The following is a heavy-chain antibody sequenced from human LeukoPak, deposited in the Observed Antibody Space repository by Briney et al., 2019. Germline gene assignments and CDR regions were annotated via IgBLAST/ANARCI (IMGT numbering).Heavy chain of an antibody. CDR2: IYYTGSS. CDR3: ARQTDHGDSNH. J-gene: IGHJ5*02. V-gene: IGHV4-59*08. CDR1: GGSISGYY. Sequence: SETLSLTCTVSGGSISGYYWTWIRQPPGKGLQWIGYIYYTGSSKYNPSLQSRVTISVDTSKNQISLKLTSVTAADTAVYYCARQTDHGDSNHWGQGTLVTVSS. D-gene: IGHD4-17*01.